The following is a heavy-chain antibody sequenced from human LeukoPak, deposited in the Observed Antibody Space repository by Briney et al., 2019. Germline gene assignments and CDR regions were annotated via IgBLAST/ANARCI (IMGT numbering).Heavy chain of an antibody. CDR2: ISYTGDT. J-gene: IGHJ4*02. V-gene: IGHV4-59*01. CDR1: GGSINTYW. D-gene: IGHD5-18*01. Sequence: PSETLSLTCTVAGGSINTYWWSWIRQPPGKGLEWIGFISYTGDTDYSPSLKSRVTISVDMSKNQFFLKLSSVTAADTAVYYCARRDHGYSSGRFDLWGRGILVTVSS. CDR3: ARRDHGYSSGRFDL.